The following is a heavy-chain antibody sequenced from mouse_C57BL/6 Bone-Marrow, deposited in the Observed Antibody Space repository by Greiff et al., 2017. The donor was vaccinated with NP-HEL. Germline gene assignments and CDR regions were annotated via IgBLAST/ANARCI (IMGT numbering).Heavy chain of an antibody. CDR2: ISRGSSTI. CDR3: ARRTGTGFDY. J-gene: IGHJ2*01. Sequence: EVQLLQSGGGLVKPGGSLKLSYAASGFTFTDYGMHWVRQAPEQGLEWVAYISRGSSTIYYAYTVKGRFTISRDNAKNTLFLQMTSLRSEDTAMYYCARRTGTGFDYWGQGTTLTVSS. V-gene: IGHV5-17*01. CDR1: GFTFTDYG. D-gene: IGHD4-1*01.